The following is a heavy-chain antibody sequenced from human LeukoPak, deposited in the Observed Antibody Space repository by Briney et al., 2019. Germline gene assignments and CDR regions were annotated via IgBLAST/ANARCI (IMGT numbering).Heavy chain of an antibody. D-gene: IGHD3-10*02. Sequence: GGSLRLSCAASGFTFSTHWMSWVRQAPGEGLEWVANIKQDGSEKYYVDSVEGRFTISRDSAKNSLYLQMSSLRAEDTAVYYCAELGITMIGGVWGKGTTVTISS. CDR2: IKQDGSEK. CDR1: GFTFSTHW. CDR3: AELGITMIGGV. V-gene: IGHV3-7*01. J-gene: IGHJ6*04.